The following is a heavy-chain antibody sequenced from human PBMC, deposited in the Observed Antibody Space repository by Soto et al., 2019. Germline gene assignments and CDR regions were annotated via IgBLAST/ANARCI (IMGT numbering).Heavy chain of an antibody. CDR1: GGSFSGYY. D-gene: IGHD3-10*01. CDR2: INHSGST. CDR3: ARGHYYGSGSYYSYYYYGMDV. V-gene: IGHV4-34*01. Sequence: PSETLSLTCAVYGGSFSGYYWSWIRQPPGKGLEWIGEINHSGSTNYNPSLKSRVTISVDTSKNQFSLKLSSVTAADTAVYYCARGHYYGSGSYYSYYYYGMDVWGQGTTVTVSS. J-gene: IGHJ6*01.